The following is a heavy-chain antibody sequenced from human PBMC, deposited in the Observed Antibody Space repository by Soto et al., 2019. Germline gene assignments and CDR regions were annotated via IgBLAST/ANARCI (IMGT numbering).Heavy chain of an antibody. CDR3: TSTYSSNWYAGN. CDR1: GFAFSFYA. D-gene: IGHD6-13*01. V-gene: IGHV3-23*01. Sequence: PGGSLRLSCVGSGFAFSFYAMTWVRQAPGKGLEWVSGIGGTGARTHYADSVKARFTISRDNSKNTLYLQMNSLRAEDTAVYYCTSTYSSNWYAGNWGQGTLVTAPQ. CDR2: IGGTGART. J-gene: IGHJ4*02.